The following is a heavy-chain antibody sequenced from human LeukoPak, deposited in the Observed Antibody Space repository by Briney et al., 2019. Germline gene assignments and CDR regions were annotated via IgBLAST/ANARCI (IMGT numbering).Heavy chain of an antibody. D-gene: IGHD3-22*01. Sequence: GGSLRLSCAASGFTFSSYAMSWVRQAPGKGLEWVSAISGSGGSTYYADSVKGRFTISRDNSKNALYLQMNSLRAEDMAVYYCAKSAYDSSGYYFLADAFDIWGQGTMVTVSS. J-gene: IGHJ3*02. CDR2: ISGSGGST. CDR1: GFTFSSYA. V-gene: IGHV3-23*01. CDR3: AKSAYDSSGYYFLADAFDI.